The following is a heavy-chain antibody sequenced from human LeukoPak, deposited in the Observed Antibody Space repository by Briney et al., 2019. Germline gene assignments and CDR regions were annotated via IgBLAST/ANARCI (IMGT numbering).Heavy chain of an antibody. CDR1: GGTFSSYA. V-gene: IGHV1-69*04. J-gene: IGHJ6*02. CDR2: IIPILGIA. Sequence: SVKVSCKASGGTFSSYAISWVRQAPGQGLEWMGRIIPILGIANYAQKFQGRVTITADKSTSTAYMELSSLRSEDTAVYYCARDMSPPGVLVTADYGLDVWSQGTTVTVS. CDR3: ARDMSPPGVLVTADYGLDV. D-gene: IGHD2-21*02.